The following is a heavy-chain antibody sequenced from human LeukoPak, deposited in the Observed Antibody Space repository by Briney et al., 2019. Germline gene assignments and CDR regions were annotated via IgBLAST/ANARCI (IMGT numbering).Heavy chain of an antibody. CDR3: ARDHGGSGKFDY. V-gene: IGHV4-30-4*01. CDR2: IYYSGST. D-gene: IGHD3-10*01. Sequence: SETLSLTCTVSGGSISSGDYYWSWIRQPPGKGLEWIGYIYYSGSTYYNPSLKSRVTISVDTSKNQFSLKLSSVTAADTAVYYCARDHGGSGKFDYWGQGTLVTVSS. CDR1: GGSISSGDYY. J-gene: IGHJ4*02.